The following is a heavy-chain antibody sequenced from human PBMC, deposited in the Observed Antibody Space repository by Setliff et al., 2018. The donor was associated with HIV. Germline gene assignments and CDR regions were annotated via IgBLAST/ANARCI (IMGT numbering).Heavy chain of an antibody. D-gene: IGHD6-13*01. V-gene: IGHV3-30*04. CDR2: TSYDGSNK. CDR3: AKPDAGPVSTIAATGKNALNI. J-gene: IGHJ3*02. Sequence: GGSLRLSCAASGFTFSTYVVYWVRQAPGKGLEWVAVTSYDGSNKYYAGSVKGRFTLSRDNSKNTFYLQMNSLRAEDTVVYYCAKPDAGPVSTIAATGKNALNIWGQGTRVTVSS. CDR1: GFTFSTYV.